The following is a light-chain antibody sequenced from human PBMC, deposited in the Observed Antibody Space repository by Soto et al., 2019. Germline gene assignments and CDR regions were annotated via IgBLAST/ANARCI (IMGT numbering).Light chain of an antibody. J-gene: IGKJ5*01. CDR1: QSVSSY. CDR2: DAS. Sequence: EIVLTQSPGTLSLSPVERATISCRASQSVSSYLAWYQQKPGQAPRLLIYDASNRATGIPARFSGSGSGTDFTLTISSLEPEDFAVYYCQQRSNWRSTFGQGTRLEIK. CDR3: QQRSNWRST. V-gene: IGKV3-11*01.